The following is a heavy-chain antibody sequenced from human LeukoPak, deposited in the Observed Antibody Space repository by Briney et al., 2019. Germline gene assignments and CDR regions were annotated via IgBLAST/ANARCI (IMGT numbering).Heavy chain of an antibody. V-gene: IGHV3-30-3*01. CDR1: GFTFSTYA. CDR2: ISYDGSNK. Sequence: GGSLRLSCAASGFTFSTYAMHWVRQAPCKGLEWVEVISYDGSNKYYADSVKGRFTISRDNSKNTLYLQMNSLRAEDTAVYYCARGYGIAVAGVLAPFDYWGQGTLVTVSS. J-gene: IGHJ4*02. CDR3: ARGYGIAVAGVLAPFDY. D-gene: IGHD6-19*01.